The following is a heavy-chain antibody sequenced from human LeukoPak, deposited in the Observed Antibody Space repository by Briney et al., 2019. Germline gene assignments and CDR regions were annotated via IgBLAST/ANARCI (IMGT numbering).Heavy chain of an antibody. Sequence: SGGSLRLSCAASGFTFSSSGMHWVRQAPGKGLEWVAVIWYDGNTKYYADSVKGRFTISRDNSKNTLYLQMNSLRAEDTAVYYCAKGGIAAAGTIDYWGQGTLVTVSS. V-gene: IGHV3-33*06. J-gene: IGHJ4*02. D-gene: IGHD6-13*01. CDR3: AKGGIAAAGTIDY. CDR1: GFTFSSSG. CDR2: IWYDGNTK.